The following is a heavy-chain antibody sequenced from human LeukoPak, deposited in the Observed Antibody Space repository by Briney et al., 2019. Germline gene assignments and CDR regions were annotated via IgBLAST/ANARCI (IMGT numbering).Heavy chain of an antibody. D-gene: IGHD5-24*01. V-gene: IGHV4-61*02. Sequence: MPSQTLSLTCTVSGGSISSGSYYWSWIRQPAGKGLEWIGRIYTSGSTNYNPSLKSRVTISVDTSKNQFSLKLSSVTAADTAVYYCAREPDGYNWGAFDIWGQGTMVTVSS. CDR1: GGSISSGSYY. J-gene: IGHJ3*02. CDR3: AREPDGYNWGAFDI. CDR2: IYTSGST.